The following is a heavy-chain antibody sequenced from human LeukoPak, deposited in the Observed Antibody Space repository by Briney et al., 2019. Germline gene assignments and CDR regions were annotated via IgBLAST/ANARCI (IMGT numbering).Heavy chain of an antibody. CDR2: IRSKTYGGTT. V-gene: IGHV3-49*04. J-gene: IGHJ4*02. CDR3: ARSIFGVVIDY. Sequence: GGSLRLSCTASGFTFSDYSMTWVRQAPGKGLEWVGFIRSKTYGGTTEYAASVKGRFTISRDDSKSIAYLQMNSLKTEDTAVYYCARSIFGVVIDYWGQGTLVTVSS. D-gene: IGHD3-3*01. CDR1: GFTFSDYS.